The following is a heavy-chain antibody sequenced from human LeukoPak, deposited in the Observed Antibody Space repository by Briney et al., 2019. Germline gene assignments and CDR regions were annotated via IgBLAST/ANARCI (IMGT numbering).Heavy chain of an antibody. D-gene: IGHD3-22*01. V-gene: IGHV3-23*01. CDR2: ISGSGGST. CDR1: GFTLSHYG. CDR3: AKRGVVIRVILVGFHKEAYYFDS. J-gene: IGHJ4*02. Sequence: GGSLRLSCAVSGFTLSHYGMSWVRQVPGKGLEWAAGISGSGGSTNYAESVKGRFTISRDNSKNTLYLQMNSLRADDTAVYFCAKRGVVIRVILVGFHKEAYYFDSWGQGALVTVSS.